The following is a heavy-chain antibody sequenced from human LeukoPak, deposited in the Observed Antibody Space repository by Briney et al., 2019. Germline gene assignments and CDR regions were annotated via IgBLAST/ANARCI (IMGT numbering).Heavy chain of an antibody. V-gene: IGHV4-31*03. Sequence: SSETLSLTCTVSGGSITSDGYYWSWIRQLPGKGLEWIGYIYYSGTTSYNPSLKSRLTISLDTSENQFSLKLSSVTAADTAVYYCARGSTGDKSNNWGQGTLVTVSS. CDR1: GGSITSDGYY. CDR2: IYYSGTT. D-gene: IGHD7-27*01. J-gene: IGHJ4*02. CDR3: ARGSTGDKSNN.